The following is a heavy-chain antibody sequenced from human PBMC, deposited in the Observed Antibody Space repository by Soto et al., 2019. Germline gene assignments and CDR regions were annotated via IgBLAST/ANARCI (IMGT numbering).Heavy chain of an antibody. CDR2: IYYSGST. D-gene: IGHD4-17*01. CDR1: GDSISSSSYY. Sequence: SSETLSLTCTVSGDSISSSSYYWGWIRQPPGKGLEWIGSIYYSGSTYYNPSLKNRVTISVDTSKNQFSLKLSSVTAADTAVYYCARHTVPRPYYYYYMDVWGQGTTVTVSS. V-gene: IGHV4-39*01. CDR3: ARHTVPRPYYYYYMDV. J-gene: IGHJ6*03.